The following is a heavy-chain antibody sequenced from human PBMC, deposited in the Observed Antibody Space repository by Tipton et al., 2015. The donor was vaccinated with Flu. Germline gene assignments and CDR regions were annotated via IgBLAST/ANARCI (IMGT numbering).Heavy chain of an antibody. CDR2: IRSKANSYAT. J-gene: IGHJ4*02. CDR1: GFTFSGSA. D-gene: IGHD5-24*01. CDR3: VCTRDGYNTRDY. V-gene: IGHV3-73*01. Sequence: SLRLSCAASGFTFSGSAMHWVRQASGKGLEWVGRIRSKANSYATAYAASVKGRFTISRDDSKNTTYLQMNSLKTEDTAVYYCVCTRDGYNTRDYWGQGTLVPVSS.